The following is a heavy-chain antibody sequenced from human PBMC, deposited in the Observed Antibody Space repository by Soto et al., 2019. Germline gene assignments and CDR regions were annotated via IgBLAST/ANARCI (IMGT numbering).Heavy chain of an antibody. J-gene: IGHJ4*02. CDR2: INDDGSER. CDR1: GFMFGVYW. Sequence: LRLSCEASGFMFGVYWMSWVRQAPGKGLEWVANINDDGSERNYVDSVKGRFTISSDTPNNLLFLQMNSLRDEDTAVYYCAREFYGYYTYGPGDYWGQGTLVTVSS. V-gene: IGHV3-7*01. CDR3: AREFYGYYTYGPGDY. D-gene: IGHD3-3*01.